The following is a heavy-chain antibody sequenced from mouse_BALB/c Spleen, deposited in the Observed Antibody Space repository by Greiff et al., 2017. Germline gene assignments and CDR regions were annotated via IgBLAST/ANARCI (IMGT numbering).Heavy chain of an antibody. CDR2: ISSGGSYT. V-gene: IGHV5-6-4*01. CDR3: TRDYYGSRGGFAY. Sequence: EVQLVESGGGLVKPGGSLKLSCAASGFTFSSYTMSWVRQTPEKRLEWVATISSGGSYTYYPDSVKGRFTISRDNAKNTLYLQMSSLKSEDTAMYYCTRDYYGSRGGFAYWGEGTLVTVSA. CDR1: GFTFSSYT. D-gene: IGHD1-1*01. J-gene: IGHJ3*01.